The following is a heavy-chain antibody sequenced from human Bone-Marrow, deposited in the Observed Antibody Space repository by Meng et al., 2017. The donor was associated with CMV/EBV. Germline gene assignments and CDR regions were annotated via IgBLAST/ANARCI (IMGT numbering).Heavy chain of an antibody. CDR3: AAGRYYYDSSGPDAFDI. CDR2: ISSSSSYI. D-gene: IGHD3-22*01. J-gene: IGHJ3*02. Sequence: GGSLRLSCAASGFTFSSYSMNWVRQAPGKGLEWVSSISSSSSYIYYADSVKGRFTISRDNAKNSLYLQMNSLRAEDTAVYYCAAGRYYYDSSGPDAFDIWGQGTMVTVSS. CDR1: GFTFSSYS. V-gene: IGHV3-21*01.